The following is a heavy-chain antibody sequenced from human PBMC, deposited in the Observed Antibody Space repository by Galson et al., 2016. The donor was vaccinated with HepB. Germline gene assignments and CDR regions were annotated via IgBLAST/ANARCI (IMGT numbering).Heavy chain of an antibody. J-gene: IGHJ4*02. CDR3: TRREGSGSGWSNLEY. D-gene: IGHD6-19*01. CDR2: INPNSGGT. V-gene: IGHV1-2*04. CDR1: GYSFTAHY. Sequence: SVKVSCKASGYSFTAHYIHWVRQAPGEGLEWMGWINPNSGGTKYAQKFQGWVTMTRDTSIRTAYMEVTRLRSNGTAVYYCTRREGSGSGWSNLEYGGQGTLVTVSS.